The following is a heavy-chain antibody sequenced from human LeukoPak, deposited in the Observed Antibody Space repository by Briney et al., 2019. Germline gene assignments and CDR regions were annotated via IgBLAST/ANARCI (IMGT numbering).Heavy chain of an antibody. CDR1: GYTFTSYG. CDR2: ISGYNGNT. D-gene: IGHD3-9*01. CDR3: ARVFGSFFTGYH. V-gene: IGHV1-18*01. J-gene: IGHJ5*02. Sequence: GASVKVSCKASGYTFTSYGISWVRQALGQGLEWMGWISGYNGNTNYAQKLQGRVTMTTDTSASTAYMELRSLRSDDTAVYYCARVFGSFFTGYHWGQGTLVTVSS.